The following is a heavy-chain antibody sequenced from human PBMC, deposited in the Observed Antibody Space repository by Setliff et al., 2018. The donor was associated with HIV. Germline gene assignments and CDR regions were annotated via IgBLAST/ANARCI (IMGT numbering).Heavy chain of an antibody. CDR3: ARSYIAFLSTWYYGMDV. V-gene: IGHV1-18*04. CDR2: IGPYNGRT. Sequence: GASVKVSCKASGYTFNNYYMHWVRQAPGQGLEWMGWIGPYNGRTEYAQEFQGRVSLTIDTSASTAYMELRSLRSDDTAVYYCARSYIAFLSTWYYGMDVWGQGTTVTVSS. J-gene: IGHJ6*02. D-gene: IGHD5-18*01. CDR1: GYTFNNYY.